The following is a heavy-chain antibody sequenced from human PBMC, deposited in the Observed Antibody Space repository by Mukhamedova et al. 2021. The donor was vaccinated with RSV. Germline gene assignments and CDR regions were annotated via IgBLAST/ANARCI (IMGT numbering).Heavy chain of an antibody. D-gene: IGHD1-26*01. Sequence: GFNFRSHGMHWVRQAPGKGLEWVALLYYDGNNKDYVDSVKGRFTISRDNSNNTVYLEMNSLRHEDTAVYFCAKDRGIGADYF. J-gene: IGHJ4*01. V-gene: IGHV3-30*18. CDR1: GFNFRSHG. CDR2: LYYDGNNK. CDR3: AKDRGIGADYF.